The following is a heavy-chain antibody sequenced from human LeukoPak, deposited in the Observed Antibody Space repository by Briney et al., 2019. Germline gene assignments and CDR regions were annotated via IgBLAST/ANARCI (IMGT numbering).Heavy chain of an antibody. CDR1: GFTFSSYG. CDR2: ISYDGSNK. CDR3: ARDSSFASFDY. J-gene: IGHJ4*02. Sequence: GGSLRLSCAASGFTFSSYGMHWVRQAPGKGLEWVAVISYDGSNKYYADSVKGRFTISRDNAKNTLYLQMNSLRAEDTAVYYCARDSSFASFDYWGQGTLVTVSS. D-gene: IGHD2-2*01. V-gene: IGHV3-33*08.